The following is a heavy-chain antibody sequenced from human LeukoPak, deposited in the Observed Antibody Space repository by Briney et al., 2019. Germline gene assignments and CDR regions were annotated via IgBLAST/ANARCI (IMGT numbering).Heavy chain of an antibody. V-gene: IGHV4-34*01. J-gene: IGHJ5*02. CDR2: VNPSGST. CDR1: GESVTHYY. Sequence: PSETLSLTCAVYGESVTHYYYNWIRQPPGKGLEWIGEVNPSGSTNYIPSLKSRVTISVDTSKNHFSLKLSSLTAADTAIYYCARGRGTWGQGTLVTVSS. D-gene: IGHD3-10*01. CDR3: ARGRGT.